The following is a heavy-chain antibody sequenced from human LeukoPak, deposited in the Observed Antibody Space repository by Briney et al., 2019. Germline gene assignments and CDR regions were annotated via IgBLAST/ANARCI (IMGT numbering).Heavy chain of an antibody. Sequence: ASVKVSCKASGYTFTAYYMHWVRQAPGRGLEWMGWFNPNSGGTNYAQEFQGRVTVTGDTSISTAYMELSRLRSDDTAMYYCARYKLSGSYYDNNYWGQGTLVTVSS. CDR2: FNPNSGGT. CDR1: GYTFTAYY. J-gene: IGHJ4*02. CDR3: ARYKLSGSYYDNNY. V-gene: IGHV1-2*02. D-gene: IGHD1-26*01.